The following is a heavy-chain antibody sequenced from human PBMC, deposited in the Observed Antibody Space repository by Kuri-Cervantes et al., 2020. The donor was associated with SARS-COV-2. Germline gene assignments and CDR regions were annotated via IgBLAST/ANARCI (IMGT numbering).Heavy chain of an antibody. V-gene: IGHV1-8*02. D-gene: IGHD5-12*01. CDR3: ARGGGMVATKFISWFDH. J-gene: IGHJ5*02. Sequence: ASVKVSCKASGYTFSTYDINWVRQASGQGLEWMGWMNPDTGNSGYAQNFRGRVTMTRDTSTSTAYMELSSLRSEDSAIYYCARGGGMVATKFISWFDHWGQGTLVTVSS. CDR2: MNPDTGNS. CDR1: GYTFSTYD.